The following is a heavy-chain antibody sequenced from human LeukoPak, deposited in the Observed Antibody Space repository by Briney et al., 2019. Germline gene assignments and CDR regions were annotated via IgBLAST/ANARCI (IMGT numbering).Heavy chain of an antibody. V-gene: IGHV1-2*02. CDR1: GYTFTGYY. CDR2: INPNSGGT. D-gene: IGHD3-3*01. CDR3: ARDLYDFWSGHPPGRFDP. J-gene: IGHJ5*02. Sequence: ASVKVSCKASGYTFTGYYMHWVRQAPGQGLEWMGWINPNSGGTNYAQKFQGRVTMTRDTSISIAFMELSRLRSDDTAIYYCARDLYDFWSGHPPGRFDPWGQGTLVTVSS.